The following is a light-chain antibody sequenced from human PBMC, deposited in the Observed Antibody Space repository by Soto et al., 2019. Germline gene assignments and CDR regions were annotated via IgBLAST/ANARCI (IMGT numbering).Light chain of an antibody. CDR1: QSISSW. V-gene: IGKV1-5*03. J-gene: IGKJ1*01. CDR2: KSS. Sequence: DFQMTQSPSTLSASVGDRVTITCRASQSISSWLAWYQQKPGKAPKLLIYKSSCLESGVPSRFSGSGSGTEGTLTISSLQPDDFVTYYCQQYNSHPWTFGQGTKVEIK. CDR3: QQYNSHPWT.